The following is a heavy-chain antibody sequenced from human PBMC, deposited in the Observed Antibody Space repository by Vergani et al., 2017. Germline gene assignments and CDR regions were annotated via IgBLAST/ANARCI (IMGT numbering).Heavy chain of an antibody. V-gene: IGHV3-49*03. CDR3: TRAQRGYSYGYSDY. CDR2: IRSKAYGGTT. D-gene: IGHD5-18*01. CDR1: GFTFGDYA. J-gene: IGHJ4*01. Sequence: EVQLVESGGGLVQPGRSLRLSCTASGFTFGDYAMSWFRQAPGKGLEWVGFIRSKAYGGTTEYAASVKGRFTISRDDSKSIAYLQMNSLKTEDTAVYYCTRAQRGYSYGYSDYWAQEPWSPSPQ.